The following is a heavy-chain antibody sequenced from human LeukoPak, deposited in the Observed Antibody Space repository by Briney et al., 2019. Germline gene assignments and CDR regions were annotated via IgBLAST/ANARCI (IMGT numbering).Heavy chain of an antibody. CDR2: INPNSDGT. CDR3: ARDPRYSGHPDY. V-gene: IGHV1-2*02. CDR1: GYTFTGYY. Sequence: GSVKVSCKASGYTFTGYYMHWVRQAPGQGLEWMGWINPNSDGTNYAQKFQGRVTMTRDTSITTAYMELSRLRSDDTAVYYCARDPRYSGHPDYWGQETLVTVPS. D-gene: IGHD1-26*01. J-gene: IGHJ4*02.